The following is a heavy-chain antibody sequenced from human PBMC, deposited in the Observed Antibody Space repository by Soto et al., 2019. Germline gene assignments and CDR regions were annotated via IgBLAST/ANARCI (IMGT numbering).Heavy chain of an antibody. CDR3: AKAGLMYYYDTSGYPFDY. J-gene: IGHJ4*02. CDR2: ISYDGNNK. Sequence: QVQLVESGGGVVQPGRSLRLSCAASGFTFSAYGMHWVRQAPGKGLEWVAVISYDGNNKYYADSVKGRFSVSRDNSKNTLYLQMDSLRPEETAVYYCAKAGLMYYYDTSGYPFDYWGQGTLVTVSS. D-gene: IGHD3-22*01. CDR1: GFTFSAYG. V-gene: IGHV3-30*18.